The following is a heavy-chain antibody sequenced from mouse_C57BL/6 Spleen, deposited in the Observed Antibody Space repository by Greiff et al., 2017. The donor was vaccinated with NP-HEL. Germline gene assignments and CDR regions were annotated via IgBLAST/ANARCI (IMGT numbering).Heavy chain of an antibody. Sequence: ESGPGLVKPSQSLSLTCSVTGYSITSGYYWNWIRQFPGKKLEWMGYISYDGSNNYNPSLKNRISITRDTYKNQFFLKLNSVTTEDTATYCCARDYYGSSYRYFDVWGTGTTVTVSS. CDR1: GYSITSGYY. CDR2: ISYDGSN. V-gene: IGHV3-6*01. J-gene: IGHJ1*03. CDR3: ARDYYGSSYRYFDV. D-gene: IGHD1-1*01.